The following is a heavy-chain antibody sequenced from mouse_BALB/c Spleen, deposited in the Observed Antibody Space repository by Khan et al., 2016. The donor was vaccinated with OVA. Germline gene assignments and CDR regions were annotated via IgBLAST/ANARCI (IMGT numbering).Heavy chain of an antibody. V-gene: IGHV9-3-1*01. D-gene: IGHD1-1*02. CDR2: INTYTGEP. CDR1: GYTFTNYG. Sequence: QIQLVQSGPELKKPGETVKISCKASGYTFTNYGMNWVKQAPGKGLKWMGWINTYTGEPTYADDFKGRFAFSLETSASTAFLQINNLKKEDTAIYFCACGGYWYFAVWGAGTTVTVSS. CDR3: ACGGYWYFAV. J-gene: IGHJ1*01.